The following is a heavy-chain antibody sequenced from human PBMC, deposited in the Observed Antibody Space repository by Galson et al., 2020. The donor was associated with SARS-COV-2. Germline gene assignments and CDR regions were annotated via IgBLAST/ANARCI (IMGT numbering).Heavy chain of an antibody. V-gene: IGHV4-34*01. Sequence: SETLSLTCAVYGGSFSGYYWSWIRQPPGKGLEWIGEINHSGSTNYNPSLKSRVTISVDTSKNQFSLKLSSVTAADTAVYYCARRGGGRWLTHNWFDPWGQGTLVTVSS. CDR3: ARRGGGRWLTHNWFDP. CDR2: INHSGST. D-gene: IGHD6-19*01. CDR1: GGSFSGYY. J-gene: IGHJ5*02.